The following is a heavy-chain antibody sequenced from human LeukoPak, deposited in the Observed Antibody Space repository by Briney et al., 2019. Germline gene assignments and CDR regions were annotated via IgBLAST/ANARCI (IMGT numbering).Heavy chain of an antibody. Sequence: GGSLRLSCAASGFTFSSYEMNWVRQAPGKGLEWVSYISSSGSTIYYADSVKGQFTISRDNAKNSLYLQMNSLRAEDTAVYYCARSQGYYDTSGYYIRWGQGTLVTVSS. V-gene: IGHV3-48*03. CDR1: GFTFSSYE. CDR3: ARSQGYYDTSGYYIR. J-gene: IGHJ4*02. D-gene: IGHD3-22*01. CDR2: ISSSGSTI.